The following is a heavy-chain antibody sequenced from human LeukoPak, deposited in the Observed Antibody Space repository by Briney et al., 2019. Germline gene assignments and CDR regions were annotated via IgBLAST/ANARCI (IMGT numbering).Heavy chain of an antibody. V-gene: IGHV3-23*01. CDR3: ARMSSYCDY. D-gene: IGHD2-2*01. CDR1: GFTISSYA. J-gene: IGHJ4*02. Sequence: GALRLSCAASGFTISSYAMSWVRQAPGKGLEWVSAISGSGGSTYYADSVKGRFTISRDNSKNTLYLQMNSLRAEDTGVYFCARMSSYCDYWGQGTLVTVSS. CDR2: ISGSGGST.